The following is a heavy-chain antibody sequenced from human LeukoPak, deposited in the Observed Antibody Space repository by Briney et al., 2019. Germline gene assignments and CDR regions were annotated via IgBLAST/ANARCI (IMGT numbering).Heavy chain of an antibody. V-gene: IGHV3-23*01. CDR3: AKDGKWELQLPDYFDY. D-gene: IGHD1-26*01. J-gene: IGHJ4*02. CDR1: GFTFSSYA. Sequence: PGGSLRLSCAASGFTFSSYAMNWVRQAPGKGLEWVSAISGSGDNTYYADSVKGRFTISRDNSKNTLFLRMNSLRAEDTAVYYCAKDGKWELQLPDYFDYWGQGTLVTVSS. CDR2: ISGSGDNT.